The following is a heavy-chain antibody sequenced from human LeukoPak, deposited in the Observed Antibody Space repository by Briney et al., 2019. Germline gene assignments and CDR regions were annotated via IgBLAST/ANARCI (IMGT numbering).Heavy chain of an antibody. CDR2: INPSGGST. Sequence: GASVKVSFKASGYTFTSYYMHWVRQAPGQGLEWMGIINPSGGSTSYAQKFQGRVTMTRDTSTSTVYMELSSLRSEDTAVYYCASGIAVAGIYRAFGIWGQGTMVTVSS. CDR3: ASGIAVAGIYRAFGI. CDR1: GYTFTSYY. J-gene: IGHJ3*02. D-gene: IGHD6-19*01. V-gene: IGHV1-46*01.